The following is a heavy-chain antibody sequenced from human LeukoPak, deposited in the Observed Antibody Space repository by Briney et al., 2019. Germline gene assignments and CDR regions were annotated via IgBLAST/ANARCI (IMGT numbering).Heavy chain of an antibody. D-gene: IGHD5-12*01. V-gene: IGHV4-59*01. Sequence: PSETLSLTCTVSGGSISSYYWSWIRQPPGKGLEWIGYIYYSGSTNYNPSLKSRVTISVDTSKNQFSLKLSSVTAADTAVYYCARLVYSGYDPRGAFDIWGQGTMVTVSS. CDR3: ARLVYSGYDPRGAFDI. CDR1: GGSISSYY. J-gene: IGHJ3*02. CDR2: IYYSGST.